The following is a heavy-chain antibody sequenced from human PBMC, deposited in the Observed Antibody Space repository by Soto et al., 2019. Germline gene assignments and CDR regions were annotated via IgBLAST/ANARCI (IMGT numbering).Heavy chain of an antibody. J-gene: IGHJ5*01. D-gene: IGHD3-3*01. CDR3: ARPGGEEWLLSNWFDS. Sequence: SVKVSCKASGGMFNSHVISWVRQVPGQGFEWMGGVIPMSGATNFAPKFQGRVTITADTSTSTAYLELSGLRSEDTAVYYCARPGGEEWLLSNWFDSWRQGALVTVSS. CDR2: VIPMSGAT. V-gene: IGHV1-69*06. CDR1: GGMFNSHV.